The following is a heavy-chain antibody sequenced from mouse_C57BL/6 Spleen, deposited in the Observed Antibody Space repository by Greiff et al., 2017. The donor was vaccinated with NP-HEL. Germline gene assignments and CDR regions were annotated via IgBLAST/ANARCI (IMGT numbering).Heavy chain of an antibody. V-gene: IGHV1-55*01. CDR2: IYPGSGST. Sequence: QVQLKQPGAELVKPGASVKMSCKASGYTFTSYWITWVKQRPGQGLEWIGDIYPGSGSTNYNEKFKSKATLTVDTSSSTAYMQLSSLTSEDSAVYYCARSGYDYDVGYWGQGTTLTVSS. D-gene: IGHD2-4*01. CDR1: GYTFTSYW. CDR3: ARSGYDYDVGY. J-gene: IGHJ2*01.